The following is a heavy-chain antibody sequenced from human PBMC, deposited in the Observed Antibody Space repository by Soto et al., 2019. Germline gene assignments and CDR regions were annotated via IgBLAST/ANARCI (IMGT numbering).Heavy chain of an antibody. CDR3: AREIVTAGGNNYFDP. D-gene: IGHD2-21*02. Sequence: SEALSLTCGVSCGTVASSHWWSWVRQSPGRGLEWIGNVYHTGDTNFNPSLQSRVTFSVDKSNNQFSLRLTSVTAADTAVYFCAREIVTAGGNNYFDPWGPGTLVTV. CDR2: VYHTGDT. CDR1: CGTVASSHW. V-gene: IGHV4-4*02. J-gene: IGHJ5*02.